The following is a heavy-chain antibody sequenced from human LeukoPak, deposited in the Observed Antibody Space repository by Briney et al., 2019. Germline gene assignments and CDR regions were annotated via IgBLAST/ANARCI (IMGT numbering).Heavy chain of an antibody. J-gene: IGHJ4*02. CDR2: INSDGSST. Sequence: GGSLRLSCVAARFSFSNYWMHWVRQAPGKGLVWVSRINSDGSSTSYADSVKGRATISRDNAKNTLYLQLNSLRADDTAMYYCARANYYGSGGIDYWGQGALVTVSS. D-gene: IGHD3-10*01. CDR3: ARANYYGSGGIDY. CDR1: RFSFSNYW. V-gene: IGHV3-74*01.